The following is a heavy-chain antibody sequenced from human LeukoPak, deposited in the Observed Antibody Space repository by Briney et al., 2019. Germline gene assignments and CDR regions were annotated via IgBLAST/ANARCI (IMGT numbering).Heavy chain of an antibody. CDR2: INWNGVST. J-gene: IGHJ4*02. CDR1: GLTFYDYG. V-gene: IGHV3-20*04. D-gene: IGHD6-13*01. Sequence: GGSLRLSCVASGLTFYDYGMSWVRQAPGEGLEWVSGINWNGVSTGYADSVKGRFTISRDNAKTSLYLQMNSLRAEDTALYYCASGSSSWQDYWGQGALVTVSS. CDR3: ASGSSSWQDY.